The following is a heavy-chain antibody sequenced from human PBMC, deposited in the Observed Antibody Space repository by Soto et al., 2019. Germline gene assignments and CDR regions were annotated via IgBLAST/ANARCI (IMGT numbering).Heavy chain of an antibody. D-gene: IGHD3-10*01. V-gene: IGHV3-9*01. Sequence: EVQLVESGGGLVQPGRSLRLSCAASGFTFDDYAMHWVRQAPGKGLEWVSGISWNSGSIGYADSVKGRFTISRDNAKNSLYLQMNSLRAEDTALYYCAKDAVPGARELLTPIDYWGQGTLVTVSS. CDR2: ISWNSGSI. CDR1: GFTFDDYA. CDR3: AKDAVPGARELLTPIDY. J-gene: IGHJ4*02.